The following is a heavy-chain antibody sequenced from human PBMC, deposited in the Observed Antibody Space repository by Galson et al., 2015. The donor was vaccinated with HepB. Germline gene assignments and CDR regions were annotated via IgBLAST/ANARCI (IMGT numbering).Heavy chain of an antibody. CDR2: FDPEDGET. D-gene: IGHD4-23*01. V-gene: IGHV1-24*01. J-gene: IGHJ4*02. CDR1: GYTLTELS. Sequence: SVKVSCKVSGYTLTELSMHWVRQAPGKGLEWMGGFDPEDGETIYAQKFQGRVTMTEDTSTDTAYMELGSLRSEDTAVYYCATAQGFGGNGVLGYWGQGTLVTVSS. CDR3: ATAQGFGGNGVLGY.